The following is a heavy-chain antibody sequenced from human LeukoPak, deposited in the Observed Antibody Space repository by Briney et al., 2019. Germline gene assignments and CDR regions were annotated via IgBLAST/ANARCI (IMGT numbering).Heavy chain of an antibody. CDR1: GFTFSSYA. D-gene: IGHD6-13*01. CDR3: AKEAVAAAGPFDY. CDR2: ISGSGGSI. J-gene: IGHJ4*02. V-gene: IGHV3-23*01. Sequence: PGGSLRLSCAASGFTFSSYAMSWVRQAPGKGLEWVSSISGSGGSIHYADSVKGRFTISRDNSKSTLYLQMNSLRAEDTAIYYCAKEAVAAAGPFDYWGQGTLVTVSS.